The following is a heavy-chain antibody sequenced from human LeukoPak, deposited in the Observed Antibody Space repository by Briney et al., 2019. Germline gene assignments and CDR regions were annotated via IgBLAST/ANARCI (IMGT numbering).Heavy chain of an antibody. Sequence: SVSVSCKASGGTFSSYAISWVRQAPGQGLEWMGGIIPIFGTANYAQKFQGRVTITAHESTSTAYMELSRLRSEDTAVYYCARPRGPYYDSSGYCFDYWGQGTLVTVSS. D-gene: IGHD3-22*01. CDR3: ARPRGPYYDSSGYCFDY. CDR2: IIPIFGTA. V-gene: IGHV1-69*13. J-gene: IGHJ4*02. CDR1: GGTFSSYA.